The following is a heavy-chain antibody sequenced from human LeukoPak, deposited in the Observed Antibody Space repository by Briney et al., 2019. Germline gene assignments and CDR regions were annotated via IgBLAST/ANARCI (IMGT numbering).Heavy chain of an antibody. CDR3: ARERYDFWSGYYSYYYYYMDV. D-gene: IGHD3-3*01. Sequence: PSETLSLTCTVSGGSMSSYYWSWIRQPPGKGLEWIGYIYYSGSTNYNPSLKSRVTISVDTSKNQFSLKLSSVTAADTAVYYCARERYDFWSGYYSYYYYYMDVWGKGTTVTVSS. CDR1: GGSMSSYY. J-gene: IGHJ6*03. V-gene: IGHV4-59*01. CDR2: IYYSGST.